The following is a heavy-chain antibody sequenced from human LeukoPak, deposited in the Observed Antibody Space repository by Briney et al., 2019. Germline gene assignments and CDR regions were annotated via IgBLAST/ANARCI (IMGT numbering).Heavy chain of an antibody. V-gene: IGHV1-69*05. D-gene: IGHD3-22*01. CDR1: GGTFSSYA. CDR2: IIPIFGTA. CDR3: GRADYYDSSGYYYGFDI. Sequence: GASVKVSCKASGGTFSSYAISWVRQAPGQGLEWMGGIIPIFGTANYAQKFQGRVTITTDESTSTAYMELSSLRSDDTAVYYCGRADYYDSSGYYYGFDIWGQGTMVTVSS. J-gene: IGHJ3*02.